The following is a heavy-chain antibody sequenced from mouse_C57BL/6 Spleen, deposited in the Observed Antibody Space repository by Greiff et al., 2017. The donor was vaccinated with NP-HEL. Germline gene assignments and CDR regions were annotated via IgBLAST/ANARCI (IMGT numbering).Heavy chain of an antibody. CDR2: INPSTGGT. J-gene: IGHJ4*01. Sequence: VQLKQSGPELVKPGASVKISCKASGYSFTGYYMNWVKQSPEKSLEWIGEINPSTGGTTYNQKFKAKATLTVDKSSSTAYMQLKSLTSEDSAVYYCANYGSSPYYYAMDYWGQGTSVTVSS. D-gene: IGHD1-1*01. CDR1: GYSFTGYY. CDR3: ANYGSSPYYYAMDY. V-gene: IGHV1-42*01.